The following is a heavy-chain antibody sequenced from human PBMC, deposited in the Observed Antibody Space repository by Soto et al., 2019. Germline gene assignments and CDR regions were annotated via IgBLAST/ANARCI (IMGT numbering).Heavy chain of an antibody. D-gene: IGHD6-13*01. J-gene: IGHJ4*02. CDR1: GGSISSGGYY. CDR2: IYYSGST. V-gene: IGHV4-31*03. CDR3: AGAYSSSWYYFDY. Sequence: SETLSLTCTVSGGSISSGGYYWSWIRQHPGKGLEWIGYIYYSGSTYYNPSLKSRVTISEDTSKNQFSLKLSSVTAADTAVYYCAGAYSSSWYYFDYWGQGTLVTVSS.